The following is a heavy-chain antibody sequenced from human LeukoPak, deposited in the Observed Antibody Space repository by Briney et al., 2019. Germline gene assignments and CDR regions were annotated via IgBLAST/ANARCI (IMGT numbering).Heavy chain of an antibody. D-gene: IGHD3-10*01. J-gene: IGHJ4*02. V-gene: IGHV1-2*02. CDR1: GYTFTGYY. CDR3: AGGPPFGESEMYFDY. CDR2: INPKSGGT. Sequence: GASVKVSCKASGYTFTGYYMHWVRQAPGQGLEWMGWINPKSGGTNYAQKFQGRVTMTRDTSISTVYMELSRLRSDDTAVYYCAGGPPFGESEMYFDYWGQGTLVTFSS.